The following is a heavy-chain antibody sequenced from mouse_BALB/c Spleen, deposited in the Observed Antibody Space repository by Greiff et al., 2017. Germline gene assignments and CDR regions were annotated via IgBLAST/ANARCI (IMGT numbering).Heavy chain of an antibody. CDR3: ARYPGSSYFYYAMDY. J-gene: IGHJ4*01. Sequence: VQLQQSGAELMKPGASVKISCKATGYTFSSYWIEWVKQRPGHGLEWIGEILPGSGSTNYNEKFKGKATFTADTSSNTAYMQLSSLTSEDSAVYYCARYPGSSYFYYAMDYWGQGTSVTVSS. D-gene: IGHD1-1*01. CDR2: ILPGSGST. V-gene: IGHV1-9*01. CDR1: GYTFSSYW.